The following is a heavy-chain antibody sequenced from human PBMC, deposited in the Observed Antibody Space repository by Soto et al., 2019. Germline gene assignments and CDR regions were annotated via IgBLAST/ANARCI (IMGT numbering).Heavy chain of an antibody. CDR2: INYSGST. D-gene: IGHD5-18*01. J-gene: IGHJ5*02. CDR3: VRLRGYNHGRRRAWFDP. Sequence: QVQLQESGPGLVHPSQTLSLTCTVFGASISSNDYDWSWIRQPPGKGLEWIGHINYSGSTYYTPSLMSRLTMSMDTSKNQFSLRLTSVTAADPAFYYCVRLRGYNHGRRRAWFDPWGQGIVVTVSS. V-gene: IGHV4-30-4*01. CDR1: GASISSNDYD.